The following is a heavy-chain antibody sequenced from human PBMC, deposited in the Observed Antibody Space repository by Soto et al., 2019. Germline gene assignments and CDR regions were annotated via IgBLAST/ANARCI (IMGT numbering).Heavy chain of an antibody. CDR1: GGSIDSGAYY. CDR3: ARVGSRGYSYGYADY. J-gene: IGHJ4*02. CDR2: IITSGRT. V-gene: IGHV4-31*03. Sequence: SETLSLTCTVSGGSIDSGAYYWGWIRQHPRTGREGIGYIITSGRTYYNPSLQSRVTISVDTSKNHFSLKLRSVTAADKAVYYCARVGSRGYSYGYADYWGQGTLVTVSS. D-gene: IGHD5-18*01.